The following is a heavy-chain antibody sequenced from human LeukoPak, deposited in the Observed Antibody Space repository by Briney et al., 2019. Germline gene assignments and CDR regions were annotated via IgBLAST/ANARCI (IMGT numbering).Heavy chain of an antibody. Sequence: GGSLRLSCAASGFTFSNYNMNWVRQAPGKGLEWVSSLSSRSSYIYYADSVKGRFTISRDNAKNSLYLQMNSLRLEDTAVYYCARWVYPYGDEGNYFDYWGQGTLVTVSS. J-gene: IGHJ4*02. CDR1: GFTFSNYN. D-gene: IGHD4-17*01. V-gene: IGHV3-21*04. CDR2: LSSRSSYI. CDR3: ARWVYPYGDEGNYFDY.